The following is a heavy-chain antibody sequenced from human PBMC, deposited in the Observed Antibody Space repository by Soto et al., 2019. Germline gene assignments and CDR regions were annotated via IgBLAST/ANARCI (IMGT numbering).Heavy chain of an antibody. J-gene: IGHJ6*02. CDR2: ISSSSSYI. CDR3: ASGYCSGGSCYLAGMDV. V-gene: IGHV3-21*01. CDR1: GFTFSSYS. D-gene: IGHD2-15*01. Sequence: SLRLSCAASGFTFSSYSMNLVRQAPGKGLEWVSSISSSSSYIYYADSVKGRFTISRDNAKNSLYLQMNSLRAEDTAVYYCASGYCSGGSCYLAGMDVCGQGTTVTVSS.